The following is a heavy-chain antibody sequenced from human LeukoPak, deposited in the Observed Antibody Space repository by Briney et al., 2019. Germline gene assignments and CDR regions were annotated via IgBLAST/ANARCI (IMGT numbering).Heavy chain of an antibody. Sequence: GGSLRLSCAASGFTFSSYSMNWVRQAPGKGLEWVSSISSSSGYIYYADSVKGRFTISRDNAKNSLYLQMNSLRAEDTAVYYCASIGFGDYWSSDYWGQGTLVTVSS. V-gene: IGHV3-21*01. CDR2: ISSSSGYI. D-gene: IGHD4-17*01. J-gene: IGHJ4*02. CDR1: GFTFSSYS. CDR3: ASIGFGDYWSSDY.